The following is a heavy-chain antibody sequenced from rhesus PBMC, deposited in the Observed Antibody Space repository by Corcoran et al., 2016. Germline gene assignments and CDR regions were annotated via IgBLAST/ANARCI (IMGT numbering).Heavy chain of an antibody. CDR1: GFSISTSGTG. CDR2: IYWDDSK. D-gene: IGHD6-31*01. Sequence: QVTLKESGPALVKPTQTLTLTCTFSGFSISTSGTGVGWIRQPPGKALEWLGSIYWDDSKNYRKSLKNRFTNPKETSKNQVVLTRTNMDPGNTATYYFARVTDIAAAGQFDFWGQGVLVTVSS. J-gene: IGHJ4*01. CDR3: ARVTDIAAAGQFDF. V-gene: IGHV2-95*01.